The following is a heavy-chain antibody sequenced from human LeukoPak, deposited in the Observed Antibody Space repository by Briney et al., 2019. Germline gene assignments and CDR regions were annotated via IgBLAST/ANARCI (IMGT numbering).Heavy chain of an antibody. CDR1: GITFSSYA. CDR2: IGAISSYV. CDR3: AKTFCSGGSCYEALFDS. J-gene: IGHJ4*02. V-gene: IGHV3-21*01. D-gene: IGHD2-15*01. Sequence: GGSLRLSCAASGITFSSYAMKWVRQAPGKGLEWVSSIGAISSYVYYSDLVKGRFTISRDDSKNSLYLQMNSLRAEDTAVYYCAKTFCSGGSCYEALFDSWGKGTLVTVSS.